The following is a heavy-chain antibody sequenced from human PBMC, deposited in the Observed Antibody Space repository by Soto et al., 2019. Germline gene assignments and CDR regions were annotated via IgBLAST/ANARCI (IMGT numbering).Heavy chain of an antibody. CDR3: QSYFSGHSCYRTNSFDT. CDR1: GFAFSSYA. CDR2: ISDSGGNT. V-gene: IGHV3-23*01. J-gene: IGHJ3*02. Sequence: GGSQRLSCAASGFAFSSYAMSWVRQAPGKGLEWVSVISDSGGNTHYADSVKGRYTISRENSKNTLFLQMNSLRAEDTAVYYCQSYFSGHSCYRTNSFDTWGQGTMVTVSS. D-gene: IGHD2-15*01.